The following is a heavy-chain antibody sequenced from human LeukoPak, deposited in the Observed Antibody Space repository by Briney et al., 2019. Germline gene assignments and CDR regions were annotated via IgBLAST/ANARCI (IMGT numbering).Heavy chain of an antibody. J-gene: IGHJ5*02. D-gene: IGHD1-14*01. CDR2: ISAYNGAT. CDR1: GYTFSNFG. CDR3: ARSGDGNWFDP. Sequence: GASVEVSCKCSGYTFSNFGVGWVRQAPGQGLEWMGWISAYNGATNYAQKVQGRVTMTTDTSTSTAYMELRSLRSDDTAVYYCARSGDGNWFDPWGQGTLVSVSS. V-gene: IGHV1-18*04.